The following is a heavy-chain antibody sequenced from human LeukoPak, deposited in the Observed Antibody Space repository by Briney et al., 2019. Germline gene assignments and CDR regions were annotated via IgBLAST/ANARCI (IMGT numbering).Heavy chain of an antibody. CDR3: ARLTKLHAFDI. D-gene: IGHD1-26*01. J-gene: IGHJ3*02. CDR1: GFTFSSYA. Sequence: AGGSLRLSCAASGFTFSSYAMSWVRQAPGKGLEWVSVIYSGGSTYYADSVKGRFTISRHNSKNTLYLEMNSLRAEDTAVYYCARLTKLHAFDIWGQGTMVTVSS. V-gene: IGHV3-53*04. CDR2: IYSGGST.